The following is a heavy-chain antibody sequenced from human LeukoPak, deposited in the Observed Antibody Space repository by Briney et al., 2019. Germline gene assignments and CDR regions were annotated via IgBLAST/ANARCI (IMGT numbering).Heavy chain of an antibody. J-gene: IGHJ6*02. CDR3: ARAGTIFGVVIRDYYHDMDV. Sequence: SETLSLTCTVSGGSISTYYWSWIRQPPGKGLEWIAYIHYSGSTNYNPSLKSRVTISVDTSKKHLSLKLSSVTAADSAVYYCARAGTIFGVVIRDYYHDMDVWGQGTTVTVS. D-gene: IGHD3-3*01. CDR1: GGSISTYY. CDR2: IHYSGST. V-gene: IGHV4-59*01.